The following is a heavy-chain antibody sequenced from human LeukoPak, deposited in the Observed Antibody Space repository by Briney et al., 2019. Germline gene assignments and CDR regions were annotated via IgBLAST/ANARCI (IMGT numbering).Heavy chain of an antibody. CDR2: IYYSGST. CDR3: ARDLSTVTSYDNYMDV. V-gene: IGHV4-39*07. Sequence: SETLSLTCTVSGGSISSSSYYWGWIRQPPGKGLEWIGSIYYSGSTYYNPSLKSRVTISVDTSKNQFSLKLSSVTAADTAVYYCARDLSTVTSYDNYMDVWGKGTTVTVSS. CDR1: GGSISSSSYY. J-gene: IGHJ6*03. D-gene: IGHD4-11*01.